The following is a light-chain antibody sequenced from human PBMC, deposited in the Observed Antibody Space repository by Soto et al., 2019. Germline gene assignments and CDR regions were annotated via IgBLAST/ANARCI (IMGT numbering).Light chain of an antibody. CDR2: SNN. CDR3: AVWDDSFNGVV. CDR1: SSNVGSNA. J-gene: IGLJ2*01. Sequence: QSVLTQPPSASGTPGQSVAISCSGSSSNVGSNAVNWYQQLPGTAPKLLIYSNNQRPSGVPDRFSGFKSGTSASLVISGLQSEAEADYYCAVWDDSFNGVVFGGGTKVTVL. V-gene: IGLV1-44*01.